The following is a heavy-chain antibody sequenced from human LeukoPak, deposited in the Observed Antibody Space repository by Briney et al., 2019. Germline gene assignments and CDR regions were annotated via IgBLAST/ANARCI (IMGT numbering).Heavy chain of an antibody. CDR2: ISYDGSNK. Sequence: PGGSLRLSCAASGFTFSSYGMHWVRRAPGKGLEWVAVISYDGSNKYYADSVKGRFTISRDNSKNTLYLQMNSLRAEDTAVYYCAKDHTYSGSSDYWGQGTLVTVSS. V-gene: IGHV3-30*18. D-gene: IGHD1-26*01. CDR3: AKDHTYSGSSDY. J-gene: IGHJ4*02. CDR1: GFTFSSYG.